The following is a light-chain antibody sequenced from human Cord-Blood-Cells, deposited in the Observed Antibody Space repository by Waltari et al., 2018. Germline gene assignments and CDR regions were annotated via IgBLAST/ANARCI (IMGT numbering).Light chain of an antibody. CDR1: QSVSSN. CDR2: GAS. V-gene: IGKV3-15*01. J-gene: IGKJ2*03. CDR3: QQYNNWPLYS. Sequence: EIVMTHSRATLSVSPGERATLSCRASQSVSSNLAWYQQKPGQAPRLLIYGASTRATGIPARFSGSGSGTEFTLTISSLQSEDFAVYYCQQYNNWPLYSFGQGTKLEIK.